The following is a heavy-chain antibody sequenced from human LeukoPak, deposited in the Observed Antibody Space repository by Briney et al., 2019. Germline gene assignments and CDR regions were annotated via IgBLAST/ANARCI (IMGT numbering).Heavy chain of an antibody. CDR1: GFTFSSYA. J-gene: IGHJ4*02. CDR2: ISSSGSTI. Sequence: GGSLRLSCAASGFTFSSYAMSWVRQAPGKGLEWVSYISSSGSTIYYADSVKGRFTISRDNAKNSLYLQMNSLRAEDTAVYYCARAHLGHKWLGNDYWGQGTLVTVSS. D-gene: IGHD6-19*01. V-gene: IGHV3-48*01. CDR3: ARAHLGHKWLGNDY.